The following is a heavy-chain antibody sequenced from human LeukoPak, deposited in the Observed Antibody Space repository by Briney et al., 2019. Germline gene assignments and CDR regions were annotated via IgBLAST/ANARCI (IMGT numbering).Heavy chain of an antibody. J-gene: IGHJ4*02. V-gene: IGHV3-23*01. CDR1: GFTFSSYA. CDR2: ISGSGGST. D-gene: IGHD2/OR15-2a*01. Sequence: GGSLRLSCAASGFTFSSYAMTWVRQAPGKGLEWVSAISGSGGSTYFADSVKGRFTISRDNARNSLYLQMDNLRAEDTGVYYCARDFYDGFALDYWGQGTLVTVSS. CDR3: ARDFYDGFALDY.